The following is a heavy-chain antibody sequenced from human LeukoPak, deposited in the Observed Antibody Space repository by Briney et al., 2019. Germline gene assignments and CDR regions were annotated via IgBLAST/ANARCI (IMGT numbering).Heavy chain of an antibody. CDR3: ARSPKQQLVPDY. V-gene: IGHV4-31*03. J-gene: IGHJ4*02. D-gene: IGHD6-13*01. CDR1: GGSISSGGYY. Sequence: PSQTLSLTCTVSGGSISSGGYYWSWIRQHPGKGLEWIGYIYYSGSTYYNPSLKSRVIISVDTSKNQFSLKLSSVTAADTAVYYCARSPKQQLVPDYWGQGTLVTVSS. CDR2: IYYSGST.